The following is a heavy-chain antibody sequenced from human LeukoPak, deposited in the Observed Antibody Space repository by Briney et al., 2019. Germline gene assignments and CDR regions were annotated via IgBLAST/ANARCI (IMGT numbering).Heavy chain of an antibody. CDR2: IYYSGST. D-gene: IGHD1-1*01. V-gene: IGHV4-39*07. Sequence: SETLSLTCTVSGGSISSSSYYWGGIRQPPGKGREWIGSIYYSGSTNYNPSLKSRVTISVDTSKNQFSLKLSSVTAADMAVYYCARRGLERRGEVDYWVQGTLVTVSS. CDR1: GGSISSSSYY. J-gene: IGHJ4*02. CDR3: ARRGLERRGEVDY.